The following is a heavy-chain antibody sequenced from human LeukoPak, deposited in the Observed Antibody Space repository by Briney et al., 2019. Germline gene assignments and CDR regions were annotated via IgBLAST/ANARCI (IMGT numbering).Heavy chain of an antibody. V-gene: IGHV1-8*01. CDR1: GYTFTSYD. CDR2: MNPNSGNT. J-gene: IGHJ6*03. D-gene: IGHD6-19*01. CDR3: ARAGRRKRPYYYYYMDV. Sequence: ASVKVSCKASGYTFTSYDINWVRQATEQGLEWMGWMNPNSGNTGYAQKFQGRVTMTRDTSISTAYMELSSLRSEDTAVYYCARAGRRKRPYYYYYMDVWGKGTTVTVSS.